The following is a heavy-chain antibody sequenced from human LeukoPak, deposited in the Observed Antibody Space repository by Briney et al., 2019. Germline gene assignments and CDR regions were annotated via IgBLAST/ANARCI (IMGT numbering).Heavy chain of an antibody. CDR1: GFTVNSNY. V-gene: IGHV3-66*01. D-gene: IGHD1-7*01. Sequence: PGGSLRLSCAVSGFTVNSNYMTWVRQAPGKGLEWVSLIYSAGSTHYADSVKGRFTISRDSSKNTLYLQMNRLRVEDTAVYYCARGNNWNYHLDYWGQGTLVTVSS. CDR2: IYSAGST. J-gene: IGHJ4*02. CDR3: ARGNNWNYHLDY.